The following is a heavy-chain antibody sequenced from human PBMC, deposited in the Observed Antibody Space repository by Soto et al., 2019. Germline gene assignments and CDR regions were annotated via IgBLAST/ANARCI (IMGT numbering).Heavy chain of an antibody. D-gene: IGHD3-10*01. Sequence: GASVKVSCKASGYTFNSYAMHWVRQAPGQRLEWMGWINAGNGNTKYSQKFQGRVTMTTDTSTSTAYMELRSLRSDDTAVYYCARGVGSGTYYNQYNWFDPWGQGTLVTVSS. CDR3: ARGVGSGTYYNQYNWFDP. CDR2: INAGNGNT. V-gene: IGHV1-3*01. J-gene: IGHJ5*02. CDR1: GYTFNSYA.